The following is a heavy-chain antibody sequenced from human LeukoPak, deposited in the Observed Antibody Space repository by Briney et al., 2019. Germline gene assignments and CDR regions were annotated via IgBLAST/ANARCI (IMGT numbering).Heavy chain of an antibody. CDR3: ARASSDMYDFEI. CDR1: RVSFISYS. D-gene: IGHD3-10*01. J-gene: IGHJ3*02. Sequence: SVKVSCKASRVSFISYSINWVRQAPGHGREWMGRISPNFGTTKYAQNFQGRVTITTDESTSTVYMELSSLRSEDTALYYCARASSDMYDFEIWGQGTMVTVSS. CDR2: ISPNFGTT. V-gene: IGHV1-69*05.